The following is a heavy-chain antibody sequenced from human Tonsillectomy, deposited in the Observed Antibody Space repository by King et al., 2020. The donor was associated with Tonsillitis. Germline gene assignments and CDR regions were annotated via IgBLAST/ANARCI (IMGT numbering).Heavy chain of an antibody. D-gene: IGHD4-17*01. V-gene: IGHV3-23*04. CDR3: AKDYGDYPLGFGH. J-gene: IGHJ5*02. Sequence: VQLVESGGGLVQPGGSLRLSCAASGFTFSSYAMGWVRQAPGKGLEWVSSIGGSGGSTYYADSVKGRFTISRGNSKNTLYLQMNSLRAEDTAVYFCAKDYGDYPLGFGHWGQGTLVTVSS. CDR2: IGGSGGST. CDR1: GFTFSSYA.